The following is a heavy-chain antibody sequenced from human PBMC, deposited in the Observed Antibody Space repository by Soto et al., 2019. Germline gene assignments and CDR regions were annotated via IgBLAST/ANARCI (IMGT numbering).Heavy chain of an antibody. V-gene: IGHV4-59*08. CDR3: ARLVKDIVVVPAASLLDP. J-gene: IGHJ5*02. CDR1: GGSISSYY. Sequence: PSETLSLTCTVSGGSISSYYLSWIRQPPGKGLEWIGYIYYSGSTNYNPSLKSRVTISVDTSKNQFSLKLSSVTAADTAVYYCARLVKDIVVVPAASLLDPWGQGTLVTVSS. D-gene: IGHD2-2*01. CDR2: IYYSGST.